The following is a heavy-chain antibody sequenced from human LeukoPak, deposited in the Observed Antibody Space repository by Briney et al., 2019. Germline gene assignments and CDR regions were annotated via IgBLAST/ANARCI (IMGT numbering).Heavy chain of an antibody. CDR2: IYHSGTT. CDR3: ARDRDGMEV. J-gene: IGHJ6*02. CDR1: GDXISNNNW. V-gene: IGHV4-4*02. Sequence: PSETLSLTCAVSGDXISNNNWWTWVRQPPGKGLEWIGAIYHSGTTYYNPSLKSRITISVDKSKNQFSLKLTSVTAADTAMYYCARDRDGMEVWGQGTTVTVS.